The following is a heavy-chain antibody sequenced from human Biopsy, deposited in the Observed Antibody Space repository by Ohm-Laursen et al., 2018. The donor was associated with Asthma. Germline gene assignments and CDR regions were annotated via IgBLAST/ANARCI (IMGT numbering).Heavy chain of an antibody. D-gene: IGHD3-3*01. CDR3: AKERYYDFWSGYPI. V-gene: IGHV3-30*18. J-gene: IGHJ3*02. Sequence: SLRLSCAASGFTFSSFAMHWVRQAPGKGLEWVAVMSFDGRQTYYADSVKGRFTISRDNSKNTLYLQMNSLRAEDTAVYYCAKERYYDFWSGYPIWGQGTMVTVSS. CDR1: GFTFSSFA. CDR2: MSFDGRQT.